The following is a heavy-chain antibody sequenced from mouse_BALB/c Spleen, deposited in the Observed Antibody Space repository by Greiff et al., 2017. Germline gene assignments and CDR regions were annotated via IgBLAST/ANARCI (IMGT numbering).Heavy chain of an antibody. D-gene: IGHD2-4*01. CDR2: IWAGGST. CDR3: ASEGITTTDPYWYFDV. Sequence: QVQLKQSGPGLVAPSQSLSITCTVSGFSLTSYGVHWVRQPPGKGLEWLGVIWAGGSTNYNSALMSRLSISKDNSKSQVFLKMNSLQTDDTAMYYCASEGITTTDPYWYFDVWGAGTTVTVSS. J-gene: IGHJ1*01. V-gene: IGHV2-9*02. CDR1: GFSLTSYG.